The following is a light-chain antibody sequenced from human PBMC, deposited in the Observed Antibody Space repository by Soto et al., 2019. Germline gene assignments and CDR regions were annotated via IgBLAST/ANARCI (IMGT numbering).Light chain of an antibody. J-gene: IGKJ2*01. CDR1: RDISSS. CDR3: QKYNSAPNT. CDR2: AAS. V-gene: IGKV1-27*01. Sequence: DVQMTQSPSSLSASVGDRVTITCRASRDISSSLAWYQQKPGKVPTLLIYAASTLHAGVQSRFSGSGSGTFFTLTINSLQTADVATYYCQKYNSAPNTFGRGTRLEIK.